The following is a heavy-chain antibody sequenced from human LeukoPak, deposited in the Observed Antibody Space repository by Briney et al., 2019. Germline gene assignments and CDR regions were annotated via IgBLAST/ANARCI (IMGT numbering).Heavy chain of an antibody. Sequence: SETLSLTCTVSGGSINSYYWSWVRQPPGRGLEWIGYIYHGGSTNYNPSLKSRVTISVDTSKNQFSLKLSSVTAADTAVYYCARHRVVPAATFDYWGQGTLVTVSS. J-gene: IGHJ4*02. CDR1: GGSINSYY. D-gene: IGHD2-2*01. CDR2: IYHGGST. CDR3: ARHRVVPAATFDY. V-gene: IGHV4-59*08.